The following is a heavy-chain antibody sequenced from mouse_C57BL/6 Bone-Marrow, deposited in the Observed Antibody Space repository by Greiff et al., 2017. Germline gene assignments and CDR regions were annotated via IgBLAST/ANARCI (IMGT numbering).Heavy chain of an antibody. J-gene: IGHJ2*01. CDR2: INPYNGGT. D-gene: IGHD2-4*01. CDR1: GYTFTDYY. CDR3: AREDYPLHY. V-gene: IGHV1-19*01. Sequence: EVQLQQSGPVLVKPGASVKMSCKASGYTFTDYYMNWVKQSHGKSLEWIGVINPYNGGTSYNQKFKGKATLTVDKSSSTAYMELNSLTSDDSAVXYCAREDYPLHYWGQGTTLTVSS.